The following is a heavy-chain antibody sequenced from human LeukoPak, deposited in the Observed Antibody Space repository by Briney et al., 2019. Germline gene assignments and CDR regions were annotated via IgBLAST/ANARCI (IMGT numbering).Heavy chain of an antibody. CDR3: ASQLGDASDI. J-gene: IGHJ3*02. D-gene: IGHD6-13*01. V-gene: IGHV3-48*01. Sequence: GGSLRLSCAASGFTFSSYSMYWVRQAPGTGLEWVSYISSSSSTIYYADSVKGRFTISRDNGKNSLYLQMNSLRAEDTAVYYCASQLGDASDIWGQGTMVTVSS. CDR2: ISSSSSTI. CDR1: GFTFSSYS.